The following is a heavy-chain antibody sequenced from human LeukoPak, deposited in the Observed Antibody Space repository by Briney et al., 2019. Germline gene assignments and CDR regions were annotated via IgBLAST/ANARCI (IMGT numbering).Heavy chain of an antibody. Sequence: GEPLKTSCKGSGYSFTSYWIGWVRQMPGKGLEWMGIIYPGDSDTRYSPSFQGQVTISADKSISTAYLQWSSLKASDTAMYYCARQLGYSYGTNYFDHWGQGTLVTVSS. D-gene: IGHD5-18*01. CDR3: ARQLGYSYGTNYFDH. CDR2: IYPGDSDT. CDR1: GYSFTSYW. J-gene: IGHJ4*02. V-gene: IGHV5-51*01.